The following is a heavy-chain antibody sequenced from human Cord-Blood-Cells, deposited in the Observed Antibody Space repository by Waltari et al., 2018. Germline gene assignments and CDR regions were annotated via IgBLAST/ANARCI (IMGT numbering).Heavy chain of an antibody. V-gene: IGHV3-53*01. CDR2: IYSGGST. D-gene: IGHD6-13*01. Sequence: EGQRVESGGGLIQPGGSLRLCCAASGFAVSSNYKSGVRQAPGKGLEWFSVIYSGGSTYYAASVKGRFTSSRDNSKNTLYLQMNSLRAEDTAVYYCARLDSSSWSHFDYWGQGTLVTVSS. CDR3: ARLDSSSWSHFDY. J-gene: IGHJ4*02. CDR1: GFAVSSNY.